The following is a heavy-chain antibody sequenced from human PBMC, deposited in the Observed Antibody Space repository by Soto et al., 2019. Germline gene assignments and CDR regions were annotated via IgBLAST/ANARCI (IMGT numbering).Heavy chain of an antibody. CDR3: PNWGKSGSDF. Sequence: EVLLLESGGGLVQPGGSLRLSCAASGFTFSFYPMSWVRQAPGKGLEWVSGISSTAGTIYYADPVKGRFTISRDNSNNTLYLQMDSLRPDDTAVYYCPNWGKSGSDFWGQGTLVTVSS. D-gene: IGHD3-16*01. V-gene: IGHV3-23*01. CDR1: GFTFSFYP. J-gene: IGHJ4*02. CDR2: ISSTAGTI.